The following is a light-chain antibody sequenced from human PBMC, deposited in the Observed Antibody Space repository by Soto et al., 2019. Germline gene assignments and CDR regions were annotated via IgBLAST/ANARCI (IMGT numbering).Light chain of an antibody. Sequence: QSVLTQPASVSGSPGQSITISCSGTSSDIGAYEYVSWYQQHPGKPPKLMIYNINNRPSGVSYRFSDSKSGNTASLTISRLHTEDEADYYCLSHTTSSTSYVFGPGTKVTVL. CDR2: NIN. V-gene: IGLV2-14*03. CDR3: LSHTTSSTSYV. CDR1: SSDIGAYEY. J-gene: IGLJ1*01.